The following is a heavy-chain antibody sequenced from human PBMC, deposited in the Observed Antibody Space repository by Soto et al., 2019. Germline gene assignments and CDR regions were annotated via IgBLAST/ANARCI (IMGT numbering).Heavy chain of an antibody. CDR3: ARFEQLVLH. CDR1: GATFSNFA. CDR2: FIPICGTL. D-gene: IGHD6-13*01. V-gene: IGHV1-69*01. Sequence: QVQLVQSGAEVKKPGPSVKVSCKASGATFSNFAISWVRQAPGQGLEWMGGFIPICGTLNYAQRFQGRLTISADESTSTAYMELSRLRSEDTAVYYCARFEQLVLHWGQGTLVTGSS. J-gene: IGHJ1*01.